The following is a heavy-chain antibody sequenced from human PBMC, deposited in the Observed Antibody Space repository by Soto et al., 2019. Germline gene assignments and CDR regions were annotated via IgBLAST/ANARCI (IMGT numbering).Heavy chain of an antibody. Sequence: PSETMSLTCNVSGGSFKSGSYSWSWIQQTPGKGLEWVGYVYHPGRPSYNPSLKSRVSISMDTSKNQFSLNLDSVTAADTAVYFCARDFAYFDSWGQGTLVTVSS. J-gene: IGHJ4*02. CDR1: GGSFKSGSYS. CDR2: VYHPGRP. CDR3: ARDFAYFDS. V-gene: IGHV4-61*01. D-gene: IGHD3-3*01.